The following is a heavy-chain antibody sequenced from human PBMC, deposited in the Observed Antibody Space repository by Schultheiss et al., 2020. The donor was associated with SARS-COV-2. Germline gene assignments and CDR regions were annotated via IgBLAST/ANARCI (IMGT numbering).Heavy chain of an antibody. Sequence: GGSLRLSCVASGFTFGSYTMNWARQAPGKGLEWVAVISYDGNNKYYADSVKGRFTMSRDSSKNTVDLQMDSLRDEDTAVYYCARVISPSDYGYDLPRFFDYWGQGVRVTVSS. CDR2: ISYDGNNK. D-gene: IGHD5-12*01. CDR3: ARVISPSDYGYDLPRFFDY. J-gene: IGHJ4*02. CDR1: GFTFGSYT. V-gene: IGHV3-30*03.